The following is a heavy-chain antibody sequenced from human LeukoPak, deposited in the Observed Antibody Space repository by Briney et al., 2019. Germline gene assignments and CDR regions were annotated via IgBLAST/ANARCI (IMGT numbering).Heavy chain of an antibody. V-gene: IGHV3-30*04. Sequence: GRSLRLSCAAPGFTFSSYAMHWVRQAPGKGLEWVAVISYDGSNKYYADSVKGRFTSSRDNSKNTLYLQMNSLRAEDTAVYYCARDGGVYYYGSGSYYYYWGQGTLVTVSS. CDR1: GFTFSSYA. CDR2: ISYDGSNK. D-gene: IGHD3-10*01. J-gene: IGHJ4*02. CDR3: ARDGGVYYYGSGSYYYY.